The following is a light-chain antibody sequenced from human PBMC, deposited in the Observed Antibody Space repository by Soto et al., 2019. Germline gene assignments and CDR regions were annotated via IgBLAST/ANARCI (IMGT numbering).Light chain of an antibody. CDR3: QHSYTAPWT. CDR1: ENIIQY. CDR2: GAS. Sequence: DIQMTQSPSSLSASLGDRVTITCRASENIIQYLNWYQQKPGKVPRLLVYGASRLETGVPSRFSASGFGTEFTLTIRGLQSEGFATYDCQHSYTAPWTFGQGTKV. V-gene: IGKV1-39*01. J-gene: IGKJ1*01.